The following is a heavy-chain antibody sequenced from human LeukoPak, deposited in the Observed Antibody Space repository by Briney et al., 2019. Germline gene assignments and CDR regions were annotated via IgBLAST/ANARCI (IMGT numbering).Heavy chain of an antibody. CDR2: INHSGST. J-gene: IGHJ4*02. CDR3: ARSVHGDFDY. Sequence: SETLSLTCTVYGGSFSGYYWTWIRQPPGKGLEWIGEINHSGSTNYNPSLKSRVTISVDTSKNQFSLKLSSVTAADTAVYSRARSVHGDFDYWGQRTLVTVSS. D-gene: IGHD4-17*01. CDR1: GGSFSGYY. V-gene: IGHV4-34*01.